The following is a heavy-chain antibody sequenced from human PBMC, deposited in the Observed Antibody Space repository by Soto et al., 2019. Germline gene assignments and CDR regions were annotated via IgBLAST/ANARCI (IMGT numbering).Heavy chain of an antibody. CDR1: GFTFSDFH. V-gene: IGHV3-11*01. CDR2: IYRGGSTV. J-gene: IGHJ6*02. D-gene: IGHD1-26*01. Sequence: PGGSLRLSCAASGFTFSDFHMSWIRQAPGKGLEWISYIYRGGSTVYYADSVKGRFTISRDNAKNSLYLQMNSLRVEDTAVYYCAKRIVGPTGHDMDVWGRGTTVTVSS. CDR3: AKRIVGPTGHDMDV.